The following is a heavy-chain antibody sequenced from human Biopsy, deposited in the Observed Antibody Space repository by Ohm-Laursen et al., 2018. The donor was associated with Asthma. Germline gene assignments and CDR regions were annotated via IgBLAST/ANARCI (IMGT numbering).Heavy chain of an antibody. CDR1: GFTFGDYW. CDR2: IKHDGTEK. D-gene: IGHD3-3*02. J-gene: IGHJ1*01. Sequence: SLRLSCAASGFTFGDYWMSWVRQAPGKGLEWVANIKHDGTEKNHVDSLKGRFTISRDNSKNSLYLQMNSLRAEDTAVYYCARTFHFWSPYHAEHSQLWGQGTLVTVPS. V-gene: IGHV3-7*01. CDR3: ARTFHFWSPYHAEHSQL.